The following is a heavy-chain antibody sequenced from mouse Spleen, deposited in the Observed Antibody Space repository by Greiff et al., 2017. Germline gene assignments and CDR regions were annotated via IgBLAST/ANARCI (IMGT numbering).Heavy chain of an antibody. CDR1: GYTFTSYW. CDR3: AREDYRYFDV. V-gene: IGHV1-61*01. Sequence: VQLQQSGAELVRPGSSVKLSCKASGYTFTSYWMDWVKQRPGQGLEWIGNIYPSDSETHYNQKFKDKATLTVDKSSSTAYMQLSSLTSEDSAVYYCAREDYRYFDVWGAGTTVTVSS. J-gene: IGHJ1*01. CDR2: IYPSDSET.